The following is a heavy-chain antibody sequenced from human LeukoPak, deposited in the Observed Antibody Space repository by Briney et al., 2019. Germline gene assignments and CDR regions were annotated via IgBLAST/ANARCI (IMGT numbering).Heavy chain of an antibody. Sequence: SETLSLTCTVSGGSISSYYWSWVRQPPGKGLEWIGYIYYSGSTNYNPSLKSRVTISVDTSKNQFSLKLSSVTAADTAVYYCARALVGATTDYWGQGTLVTVSS. CDR3: ARALVGATTDY. J-gene: IGHJ4*02. D-gene: IGHD1-26*01. CDR1: GGSISSYY. CDR2: IYYSGST. V-gene: IGHV4-59*01.